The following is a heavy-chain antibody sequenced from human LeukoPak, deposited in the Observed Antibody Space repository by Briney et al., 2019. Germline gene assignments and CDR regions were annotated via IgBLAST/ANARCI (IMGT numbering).Heavy chain of an antibody. Sequence: PSETLSLTCAVYGGSFSGYYWSWIRQPPGKGLEWIGEINHSGSTNYNPSLKSRVTISVDTSKNQFSLKLSSVTAADTAVYYCARDSGAYYDSSGYTFVGYWGQGTLVTVSS. CDR2: INHSGST. V-gene: IGHV4-34*01. J-gene: IGHJ4*02. CDR1: GGSFSGYY. D-gene: IGHD3-22*01. CDR3: ARDSGAYYDSSGYTFVGY.